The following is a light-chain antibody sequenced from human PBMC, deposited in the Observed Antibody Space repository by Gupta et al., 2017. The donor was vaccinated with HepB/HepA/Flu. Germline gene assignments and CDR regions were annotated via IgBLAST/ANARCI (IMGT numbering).Light chain of an antibody. V-gene: IGKV1-39*01. CDR1: QSISSH. J-gene: IGKJ2*04. CDR3: QQSYSTPQGS. CDR2: AAS. Sequence: DIQMTQSPYSLSASVGDRVSITCRASQSISSHLNWYQQKPGKAPKILIYAASNLETGVPSRFSGSGSGADFTLTISSLQPEDFATYYCQQSYSTPQGSFGQGTKLEIK.